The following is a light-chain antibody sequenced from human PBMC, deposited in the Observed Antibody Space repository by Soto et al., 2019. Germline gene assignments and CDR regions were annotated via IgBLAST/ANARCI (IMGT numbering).Light chain of an antibody. Sequence: DIQMTQSPSILSASGGDSVTITCRVSQSVSRWLAWYQQKPGKAPKLLIYDASSLNSGVPSRFSGSQSGTEFTLTITSLLPDDFATYFCQQYSSYSLPTFGGGTKVDIK. CDR2: DAS. CDR3: QQYSSYSLPT. J-gene: IGKJ4*01. V-gene: IGKV1-5*01. CDR1: QSVSRW.